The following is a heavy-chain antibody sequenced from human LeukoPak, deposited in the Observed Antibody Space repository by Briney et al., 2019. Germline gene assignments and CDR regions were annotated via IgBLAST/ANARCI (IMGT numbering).Heavy chain of an antibody. V-gene: IGHV3-23*01. CDR2: ISDTGGST. J-gene: IGHJ5*02. CDR1: GITFSSYA. CDR3: ASSLRFLECFIS. D-gene: IGHD3-3*01. Sequence: PGGSLRLSCAASGITFSSYAMSCVRHAPGKGLEWVSVISDTGGSTHYTDSVKGRFTISRDNSKNTLYLQMNSLRAEDTAVYYCASSLRFLECFISWGQGTLVTVSS.